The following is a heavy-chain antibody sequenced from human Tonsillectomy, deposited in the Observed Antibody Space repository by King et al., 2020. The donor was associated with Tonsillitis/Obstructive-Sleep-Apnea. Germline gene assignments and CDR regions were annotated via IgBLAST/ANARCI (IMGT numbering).Heavy chain of an antibody. D-gene: IGHD5-18*01. J-gene: IGHJ2*01. Sequence: VQLVESGGGLVQPGGSLRLSCAASGFTSSSYVMSWVRQAPGKGLEWVSVISGSGGSTHYADSVKGRFTISRDNSKNTLYLQMNSLRGEDTAVYYCAKDGGYSYGWDWYFDLWGRGTLVTVSS. CDR1: GFTSSSYV. V-gene: IGHV3-23*04. CDR2: ISGSGGST. CDR3: AKDGGYSYGWDWYFDL.